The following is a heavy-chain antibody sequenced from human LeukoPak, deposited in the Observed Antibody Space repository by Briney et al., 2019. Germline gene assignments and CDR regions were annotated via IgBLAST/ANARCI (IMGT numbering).Heavy chain of an antibody. CDR2: ISSSGSTI. J-gene: IGHJ4*02. CDR3: ARTPTTVVTPFYFDY. CDR1: GFTFRSYE. Sequence: PGGSLRLSCAASGFTFRSYEMIWVRQAPGKGLEWVSYISSSGSTIYYADSVKGRFTISRDNAKNSLYLQMNSLRAEDTAVYYCARTPTTVVTPFYFDYWGQGTLVTVSS. D-gene: IGHD4-23*01. V-gene: IGHV3-48*03.